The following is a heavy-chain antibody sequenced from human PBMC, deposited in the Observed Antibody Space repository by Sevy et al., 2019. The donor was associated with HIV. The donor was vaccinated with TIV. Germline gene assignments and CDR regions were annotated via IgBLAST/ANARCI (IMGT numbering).Heavy chain of an antibody. CDR1: GFTFSSYA. V-gene: IGHV3-23*01. J-gene: IGHJ4*02. D-gene: IGHD5-18*01. CDR3: AKELPDTAMARTPGPFDY. Sequence: GGSLRLSCAASGFTFSSYAMSWVRQAPGKGLEWVSAISGSGGSTYYANSVKGRFTISRDNSKNTLYLQMNSLRAEDTAVYYCAKELPDTAMARTPGPFDYWGQGTLVTVSS. CDR2: ISGSGGST.